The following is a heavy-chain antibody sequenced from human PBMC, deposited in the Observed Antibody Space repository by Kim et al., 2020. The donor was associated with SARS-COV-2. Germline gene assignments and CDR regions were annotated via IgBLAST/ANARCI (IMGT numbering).Heavy chain of an antibody. Sequence: ASVKVSCKASGYTFTSYGISWVRQAPGQGLEWMGWISAYNGNTDYAQRLQGRVTMTTDTSTSTAYMELRSVRSDDTAVYYCARFVRGVIPYYYYGMDVWGQGTTVTVSS. J-gene: IGHJ6*02. CDR1: GYTFTSYG. D-gene: IGHD3-10*02. CDR2: ISAYNGNT. V-gene: IGHV1-18*04. CDR3: ARFVRGVIPYYYYGMDV.